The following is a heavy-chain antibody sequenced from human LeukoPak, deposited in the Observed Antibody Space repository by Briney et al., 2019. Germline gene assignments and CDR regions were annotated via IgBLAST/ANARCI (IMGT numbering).Heavy chain of an antibody. CDR3: AKGATVTTFHYMDV. CDR1: GFTFSSYW. J-gene: IGHJ6*03. CDR2: IFPSGGEI. Sequence: GGSLRLSCAASGFTFSSYWMTWVRQAPGKGLEWVSSIFPSGGEIHYADSVRGRFTISRDNSKNTLYLQMNSLRAEDTAVYYCAKGATVTTFHYMDVWGKGTTVTVSS. D-gene: IGHD4-17*01. V-gene: IGHV3-23*01.